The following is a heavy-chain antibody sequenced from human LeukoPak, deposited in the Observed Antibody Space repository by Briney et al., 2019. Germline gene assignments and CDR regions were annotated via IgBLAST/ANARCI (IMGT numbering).Heavy chain of an antibody. Sequence: SETLSLTCAVYGGSFSGYYWSWIRQPPGEGLEWIEEINHSGSTNYNPSLKSRVTISVDTPKNQIPLKLSSVTAADTAVYYCARVTGYSSSWYGGDYWGQGTLVTVSS. V-gene: IGHV4-34*01. D-gene: IGHD6-13*01. CDR1: GGSFSGYY. J-gene: IGHJ4*02. CDR3: ARVTGYSSSWYGGDY. CDR2: INHSGST.